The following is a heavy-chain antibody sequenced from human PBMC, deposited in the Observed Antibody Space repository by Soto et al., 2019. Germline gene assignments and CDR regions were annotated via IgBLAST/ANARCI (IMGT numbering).Heavy chain of an antibody. Sequence: PSETLSLTCAVYGGSFSGYYWSWIRQPPGKGLEWIGEINHSGSTNYNPSLKSRVTISVDTSKNQFSLKLSSVTAADTAVYYCARFVACYYDRTPRFYYLDYWGQVTRVTVS. D-gene: IGHD3-22*01. J-gene: IGHJ4*02. CDR1: GGSFSGYY. CDR3: ARFVACYYDRTPRFYYLDY. CDR2: INHSGST. V-gene: IGHV4-34*01.